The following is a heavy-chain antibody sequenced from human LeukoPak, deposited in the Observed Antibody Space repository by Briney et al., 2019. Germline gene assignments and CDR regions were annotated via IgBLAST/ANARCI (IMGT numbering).Heavy chain of an antibody. CDR3: ATENASGSYFDY. CDR1: GYTLTELS. J-gene: IGHJ4*02. V-gene: IGHV1-24*01. CDR2: FDPEDAET. Sequence: ASVKVSCKVSGYTLTELSMHWVRQAPGKGLEWMGGFDPEDAETIYAQKFQGGVTMTEDTSTDTAYMELSSLRSEDTAVYYCATENASGSYFDYWGQGTLVTVSS. D-gene: IGHD3-10*01.